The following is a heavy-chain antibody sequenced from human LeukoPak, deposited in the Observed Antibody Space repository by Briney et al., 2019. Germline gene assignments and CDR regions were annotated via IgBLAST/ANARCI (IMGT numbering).Heavy chain of an antibody. J-gene: IGHJ4*02. CDR1: GFSFSSYG. CDR3: AKAAVYSRNWTPFDD. CDR2: ISYDGSNK. D-gene: IGHD6-13*01. V-gene: IGHV3-30*18. Sequence: GGSLRLSCAASGFSFSSYGMHWVRQAPGKGLEWVAVISYDGSNKYYADSVKGRFTISRDNSKNTLYLQMNSLRAEDTAVYYCAKAAVYSRNWTPFDDWGQGTLVTVSS.